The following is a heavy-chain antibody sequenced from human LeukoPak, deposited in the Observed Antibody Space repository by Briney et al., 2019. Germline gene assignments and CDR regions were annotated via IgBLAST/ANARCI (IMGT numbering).Heavy chain of an antibody. J-gene: IGHJ4*02. V-gene: IGHV1-69*13. CDR2: IIPIFGTA. CDR1: GYTFSNYG. CDR3: ARDNHMHSNLQGFDY. D-gene: IGHD1-14*01. Sequence: SVKVSCKASGYTFSNYGISWVRQAPGQGLEWMGGIIPIFGTANYAQKFQGRVTITADESTSTAYMELSSLRSEDTAVYYCARDNHMHSNLQGFDYWGQGTLVTVSS.